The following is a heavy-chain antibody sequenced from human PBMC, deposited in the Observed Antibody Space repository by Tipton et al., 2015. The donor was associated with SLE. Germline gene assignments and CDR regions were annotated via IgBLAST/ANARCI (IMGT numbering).Heavy chain of an antibody. CDR1: GVSIGTYY. Sequence: LRLSCTVSGVSIGTYYWSWIRQSPGKGLEWIGFFYFSGSSQYNPSLKSRVAISADTSNNQFSLELRSVTAADTAVYYCARHLGVIVAFEVWGQGTVLTVSS. D-gene: IGHD3-10*01. V-gene: IGHV4-59*01. CDR2: FYFSGSS. CDR3: ARHLGVIVAFEV. J-gene: IGHJ3*01.